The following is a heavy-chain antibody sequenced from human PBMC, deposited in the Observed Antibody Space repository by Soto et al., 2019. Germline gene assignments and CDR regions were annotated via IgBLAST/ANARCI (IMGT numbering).Heavy chain of an antibody. V-gene: IGHV3-30*03. D-gene: IGHD4-4*01. J-gene: IGHJ5*02. CDR3: ARESNQLNWFDP. CDR2: VSHDGRNT. Sequence: GGSLRLSCAASGFSFSSYAMHWVRQAPGKGLEWVAVVSHDGRNTHYADSVKGRFTISRDNAKNSLYLQMNSLRDEDTAVYYCARESNQLNWFDPRGQGTLVTVSS. CDR1: GFSFSSYA.